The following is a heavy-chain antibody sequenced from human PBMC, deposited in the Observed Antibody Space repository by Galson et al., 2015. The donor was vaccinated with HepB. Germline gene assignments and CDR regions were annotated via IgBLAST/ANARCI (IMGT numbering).Heavy chain of an antibody. Sequence: SLRLSCAASGFSFTSHSMNWVRQAPGEGLEWVTYISSGGTKYYADSVKGRFTISRDNVKKSMYLHMSSLRVEDTAVYYCARNPASYDYYNMDVWGQGTTVTVSS. V-gene: IGHV3-48*01. CDR2: ISSGGTK. J-gene: IGHJ6*02. D-gene: IGHD2/OR15-2a*01. CDR1: GFSFTSHS. CDR3: ARNPASYDYYNMDV.